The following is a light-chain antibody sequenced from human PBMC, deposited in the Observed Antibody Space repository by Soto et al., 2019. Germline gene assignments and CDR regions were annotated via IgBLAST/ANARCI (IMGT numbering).Light chain of an antibody. V-gene: IGKV1-5*01. CDR3: QQYNSSPT. CDR1: QSISSW. CDR2: DAS. Sequence: DIQMPQSPSTLSASVGDRVTITCRASQSISSWLAWYQQKPGKAPKLLIYDASSLESGVPSRFSGSGSGTEFTLTISSLQPDDFATYYCQQYNSSPTFGQGTKVDIK. J-gene: IGKJ1*01.